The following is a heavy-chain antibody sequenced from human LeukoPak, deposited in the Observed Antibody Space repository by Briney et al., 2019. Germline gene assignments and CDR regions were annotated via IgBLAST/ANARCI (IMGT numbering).Heavy chain of an antibody. CDR2: ISGSGGST. CDR1: RFTFTNYA. Sequence: GGSLRLSCAASRFTFTNYAMHWVRQAPGKGLEWVSGISGSGGSTYNADSVKGRFTISRDNSKNTLYLQMSSLRAEDTAIYYCAKGADLPVAGPGGLLDIWGRGTMVTVSS. CDR3: AKGADLPVAGPGGLLDI. D-gene: IGHD6-19*01. J-gene: IGHJ3*02. V-gene: IGHV3-23*01.